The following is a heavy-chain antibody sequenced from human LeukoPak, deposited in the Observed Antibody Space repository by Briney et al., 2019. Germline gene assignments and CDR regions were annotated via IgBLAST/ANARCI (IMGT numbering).Heavy chain of an antibody. J-gene: IGHJ4*02. CDR2: INRGGST. Sequence: PSETLSLTCAVYGGSFSGYYWSWIRQPPGKGLEWIGEINRGGSTNYNPSLKSRVTISVDTSKKQFSLKLSSVTAADTAVYYCVTYYFDSSGPKKNYWGQGTLVTVSS. D-gene: IGHD3-22*01. CDR1: GGSFSGYY. CDR3: VTYYFDSSGPKKNY. V-gene: IGHV4-34*01.